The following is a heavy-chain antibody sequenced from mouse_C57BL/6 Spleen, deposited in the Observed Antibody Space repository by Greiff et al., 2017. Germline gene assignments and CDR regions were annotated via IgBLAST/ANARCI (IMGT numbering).Heavy chain of an antibody. CDR3: ARRDGSRVFDY. J-gene: IGHJ2*01. CDR1: GYAFSSSW. CDR2: IYPGDGDT. D-gene: IGHD1-1*01. Sequence: QVQLKQSGPELVKPGASVKISCKASGYAFSSSWMNWVKQRPGKGLEWIGRIYPGDGDTNYNGKFKGKATLTADKSSSTAYMQLSSLTSEDSAVYFCARRDGSRVFDYWGQGTTLTVSS. V-gene: IGHV1-82*01.